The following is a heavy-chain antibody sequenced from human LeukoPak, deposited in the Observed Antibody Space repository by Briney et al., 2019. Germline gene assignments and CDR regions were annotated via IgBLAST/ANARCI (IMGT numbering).Heavy chain of an antibody. CDR3: ASGTTSAY. V-gene: IGHV3-23*01. D-gene: IGHD4-11*01. Sequence: GGSLRLSCAASGFTFSDYAMNLVRQAPGKGLEWVSAISGSGGSTYYADSVKGRFTISRDNSKNTLSLQMNSLRAEDTAVYYCASGTTSAYWGQGTLVTVSS. J-gene: IGHJ4*02. CDR2: ISGSGGST. CDR1: GFTFSDYA.